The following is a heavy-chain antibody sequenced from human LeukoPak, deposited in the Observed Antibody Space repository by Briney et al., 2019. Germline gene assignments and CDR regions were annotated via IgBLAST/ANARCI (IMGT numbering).Heavy chain of an antibody. CDR1: GFTFDDYA. V-gene: IGHV3-9*03. CDR2: ISWNSGSI. Sequence: QAGGSLRLSCAASGFTFDDYAMHWVRQAPGRGLEWVSGISWNSGSIGYADSVKGRFTISRDNAKNSLYLQMNSLRAEDMALYYCAKDSAYDPRGGFDYWGQGTLVTVSS. J-gene: IGHJ4*02. CDR3: AKDSAYDPRGGFDY. D-gene: IGHD5-12*01.